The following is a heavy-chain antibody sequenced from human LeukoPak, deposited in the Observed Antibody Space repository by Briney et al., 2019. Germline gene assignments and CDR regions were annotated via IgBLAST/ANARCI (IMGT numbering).Heavy chain of an antibody. CDR3: ARDNWNYGSSMDV. CDR2: IYYSGST. CDR1: GVSISSGGYY. D-gene: IGHD1-7*01. J-gene: IGHJ6*02. Sequence: SETLSLTCTVSGVSISSGGYYWTWIRQHPGKGLEWIGYIYYSGSTFYNPSLKSRITISRDTSKNEFSLKLSSVTAADTAVFYCARDNWNYGSSMDVWGQGTTVTVSS. V-gene: IGHV4-31*03.